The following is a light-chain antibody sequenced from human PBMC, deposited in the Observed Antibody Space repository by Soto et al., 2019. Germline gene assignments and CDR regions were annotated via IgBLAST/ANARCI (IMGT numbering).Light chain of an antibody. J-gene: IGKJ1*01. CDR2: DTS. Sequence: ELTQSPGTLSLSPGERATLSCMASQSVSSSHLAWYQQKRGQAPRLIIYDTSTRATGIPDRFSGSGSGTDCTLTISRLEPEDVAVYHCQQYGASPWTLGQGTKVDI. CDR1: QSVSSSH. V-gene: IGKV3-20*01. CDR3: QQYGASPWT.